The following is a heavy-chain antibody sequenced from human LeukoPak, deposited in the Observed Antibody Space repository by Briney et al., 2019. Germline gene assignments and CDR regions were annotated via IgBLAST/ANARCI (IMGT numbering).Heavy chain of an antibody. CDR3: ARHFRWPRNWFDP. CDR1: GGSFSGYY. D-gene: IGHD3-3*02. Sequence: SETLSLTCAVYGGSFSGYYWSWIRQPPGKGLEWIGEINHSGSTNYNPSLKSRVTISVDTSKNQFSLKLSSVTAADTAVYYCARHFRWPRNWFDPWGQGTLVTVSS. CDR2: INHSGST. V-gene: IGHV4-34*01. J-gene: IGHJ5*02.